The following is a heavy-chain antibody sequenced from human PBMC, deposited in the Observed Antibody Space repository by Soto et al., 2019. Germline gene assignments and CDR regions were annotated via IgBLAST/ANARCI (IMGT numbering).Heavy chain of an antibody. CDR3: ASQYSGYN. CDR1: GFTFSSYG. CDR2: ISYDGSNK. J-gene: IGHJ4*02. D-gene: IGHD5-12*01. V-gene: IGHV3-30*03. Sequence: QVQLVESGGGVVQPGRSLRLSCAASGFTFSSYGMHWVRQAPGKGLEWVAVISYDGSNKYYADSVKGRFTISRDNSKNTLYLQMNSLRAEGTAVYYCASQYSGYNWGQGTLVTVSS.